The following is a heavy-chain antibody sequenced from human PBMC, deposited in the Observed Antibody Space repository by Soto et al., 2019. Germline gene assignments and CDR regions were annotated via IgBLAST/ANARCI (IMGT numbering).Heavy chain of an antibody. Sequence: AGESLKISCKGSGYSFTSYWISWVRQMPGKGLEWMGRIDPSDSYTNYSPSFQGHVTISADKSISTAYLQWSSLKASDTAMYYCARPYCSGGSCYDENWFDPWGKGTLVTVSS. CDR2: IDPSDSYT. CDR3: ARPYCSGGSCYDENWFDP. J-gene: IGHJ5*02. CDR1: GYSFTSYW. V-gene: IGHV5-10-1*01. D-gene: IGHD2-15*01.